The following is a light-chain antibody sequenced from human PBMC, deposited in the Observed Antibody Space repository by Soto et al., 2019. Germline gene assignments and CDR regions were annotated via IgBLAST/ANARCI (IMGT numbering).Light chain of an antibody. CDR3: HQANGLPFT. CDR2: SAA. Sequence: DIQMTQSPSSVSASVGDRVTITCRASHSISSWLAWYQQKPGKAPKLLIYSAASLQSGVPSRFNGSGSGTEFTVTCSSLQPKDFATYYCHQANGLPFTFGAGTKVDIK. J-gene: IGKJ3*01. V-gene: IGKV1-12*01. CDR1: HSISSW.